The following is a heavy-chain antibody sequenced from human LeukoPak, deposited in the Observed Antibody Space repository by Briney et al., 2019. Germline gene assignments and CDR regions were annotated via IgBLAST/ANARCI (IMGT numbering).Heavy chain of an antibody. CDR1: GFTFSSYW. Sequence: GGSLRLSCAASGFTFSSYWMSWVRQAPGKGLEWVANIKEDGSEKRDVDSVKGRFTISRDNAKNSLYLQMNSLRVEDTAVYYCARDTYYYDSSGYPTFDYWGQGTLVTVSS. CDR2: IKEDGSEK. CDR3: ARDTYYYDSSGYPTFDY. V-gene: IGHV3-7*01. J-gene: IGHJ4*02. D-gene: IGHD3-22*01.